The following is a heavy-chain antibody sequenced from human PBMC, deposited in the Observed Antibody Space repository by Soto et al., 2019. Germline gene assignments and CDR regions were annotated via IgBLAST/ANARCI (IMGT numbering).Heavy chain of an antibody. Sequence: ASVKVSCKSSGYTFTSYYMHWVRQAPGQGLEWMGIINPSGGSTSYAQKFQGRVTMTRETSTSTVYMELSSLRSEDTAVYYCARVKRSVALYYYYGMDVWGQGTTVTVSS. CDR2: INPSGGST. CDR1: GYTFTSYY. J-gene: IGHJ6*02. V-gene: IGHV1-46*01. D-gene: IGHD6-19*01. CDR3: ARVKRSVALYYYYGMDV.